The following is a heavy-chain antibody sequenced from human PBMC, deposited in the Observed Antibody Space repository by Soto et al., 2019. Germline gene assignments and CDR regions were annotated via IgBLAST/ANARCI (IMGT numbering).Heavy chain of an antibody. V-gene: IGHV4-61*01. CDR3: ARELGSRYYDSSGYLFDY. Sequence: SETLSLTCTVSGGSVSSGSYYWSWIRQPPGKGLEWIGYIYYSGSTNYNPSLKSRVTISVDTSKNQFSLKLSSVTAADTAVYYCARELGSRYYDSSGYLFDYWGQGTLVTVSS. CDR2: IYYSGST. CDR1: GGSVSSGSYY. D-gene: IGHD3-22*01. J-gene: IGHJ4*02.